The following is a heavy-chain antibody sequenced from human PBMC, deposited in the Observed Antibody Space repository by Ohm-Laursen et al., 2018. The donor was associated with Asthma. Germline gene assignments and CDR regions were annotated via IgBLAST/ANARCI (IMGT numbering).Heavy chain of an antibody. CDR2: INPNSGGT. J-gene: IGHJ4*02. CDR3: ARVHDYSKSFDY. CDR1: GYTFTGYY. V-gene: IGHV1-2*06. D-gene: IGHD4-11*01. Sequence: GASVKVSCKASGYTFTGYYMHWVRQAPGQGLEWMGRINPNSGGTNYAQKFQGRVTMTRDTSISTAYMELSRLRSDDTAVYYCARVHDYSKSFDYWGQGTLVTVSS.